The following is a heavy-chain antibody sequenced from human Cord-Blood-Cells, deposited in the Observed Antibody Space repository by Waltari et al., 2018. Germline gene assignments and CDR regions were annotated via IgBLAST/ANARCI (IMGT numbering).Heavy chain of an antibody. D-gene: IGHD1-1*01. J-gene: IGHJ4*02. V-gene: IGHV1-2*06. Sequence: VQLVQSGAEVKKPGASVKVSCKASGYTFTGYYMHWVRQARGQGIEWMGLMNPTRGGTNYAQKSKGRVTMTRDTSISTAYMELSRLGTDDTAEYYCAIERRPLDYWGQGTLVIVSS. CDR2: MNPTRGGT. CDR1: GYTFTGYY. CDR3: AIERRPLDY.